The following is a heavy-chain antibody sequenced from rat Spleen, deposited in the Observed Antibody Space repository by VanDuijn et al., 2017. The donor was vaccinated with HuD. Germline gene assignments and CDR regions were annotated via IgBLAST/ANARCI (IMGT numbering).Heavy chain of an antibody. CDR2: ITNTGGST. J-gene: IGHJ2*01. CDR3: ARHPDYSNYFDY. D-gene: IGHD1-1*01. Sequence: EVQLVESGGGLVQPGRSLKLSCVASGFPFNTYWMTWIRQAPGKGLEWVASITNTGGSTFYPDSVKGRFTISRDNAQSILYLQMNSLRSEDTATYYCARHPDYSNYFDYWGQGVMVTVSS. CDR1: GFPFNTYW. V-gene: IGHV5-31*01.